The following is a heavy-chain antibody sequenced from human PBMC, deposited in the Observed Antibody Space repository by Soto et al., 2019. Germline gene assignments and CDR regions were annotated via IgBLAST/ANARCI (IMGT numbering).Heavy chain of an antibody. Sequence: PLSLTCAVYDGSFSDYYGSWIRQPPGKGLEWIGEINHSGSTNYNPSLKSRVTISVDTSKNQFSLKLSSVTAADTAVYYCAGIVVVPAASEDWFAPRGQGTLVTVSS. J-gene: IGHJ5*02. CDR2: INHSGST. CDR3: AGIVVVPAASEDWFAP. D-gene: IGHD2-2*01. CDR1: DGSFSDYY. V-gene: IGHV4-34*01.